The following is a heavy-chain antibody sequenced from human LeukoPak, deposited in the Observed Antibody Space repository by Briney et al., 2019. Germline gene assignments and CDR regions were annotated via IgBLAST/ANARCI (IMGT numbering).Heavy chain of an antibody. CDR1: GGSISSSY. CDR3: ARDPNSAL. Sequence: SETLSLTCTVSGGSISSSYWSWIRQPAGKGREWIGRLYTSGSTKYNYNPSLKSRVTMSVDTSKNQFSLNLTSVTAADTAVYYCARDPNSALWGQGTLVTVSS. J-gene: IGHJ4*02. CDR2: LYTSGST. D-gene: IGHD2-21*01. V-gene: IGHV4-4*07.